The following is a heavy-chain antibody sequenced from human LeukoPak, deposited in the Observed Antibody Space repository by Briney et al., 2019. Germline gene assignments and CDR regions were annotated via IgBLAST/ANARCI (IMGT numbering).Heavy chain of an antibody. J-gene: IGHJ4*02. Sequence: GGSLRLPCAASGFTFSNYAMMWVRQAPGKRLEWVSSITGSGDGTYYADSVRGRFTISRDNSENTLYLQLNSLRAEDTAVYFCVKGFVHPTYYFDYWGQGTLVTVSS. CDR3: VKGFVHPTYYFDY. CDR1: GFTFSNYA. V-gene: IGHV3-23*01. D-gene: IGHD3-10*01. CDR2: ITGSGDGT.